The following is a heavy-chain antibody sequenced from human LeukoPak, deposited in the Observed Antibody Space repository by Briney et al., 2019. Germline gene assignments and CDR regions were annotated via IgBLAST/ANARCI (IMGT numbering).Heavy chain of an antibody. Sequence: PSETLSLTCAVYGGSFSGYYWSWIRQPPGKGLEWIGEINHSGSTNYNPSLKSRVTISVDTSKNQFSLKLSSVTAADTAVYYCARIIGWPTVTSSSPRFEYWGQGTLVTVSS. D-gene: IGHD4-17*01. CDR3: ARIIGWPTVTSSSPRFEY. J-gene: IGHJ4*02. CDR1: GGSFSGYY. V-gene: IGHV4-34*01. CDR2: INHSGST.